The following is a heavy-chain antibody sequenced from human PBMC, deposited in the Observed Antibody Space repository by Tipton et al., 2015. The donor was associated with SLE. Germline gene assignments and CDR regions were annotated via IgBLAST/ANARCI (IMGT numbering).Heavy chain of an antibody. J-gene: IGHJ6*02. Sequence: QLVQSGAEVKKPGASVKVSCKASGYTFTSYGISWVRQAPGQGLEWMGGIIPIFGTANYAQKFQGRVTITTDESTSTAYMELSSLRSEDTAVYYCAGRYCSSTSCSNALYYYYYYGMDVWGQGTTVTVSS. D-gene: IGHD2-2*01. CDR1: GYTFTSYG. CDR3: AGRYCSSTSCSNALYYYYYYGMDV. CDR2: IIPIFGTA. V-gene: IGHV1-69*05.